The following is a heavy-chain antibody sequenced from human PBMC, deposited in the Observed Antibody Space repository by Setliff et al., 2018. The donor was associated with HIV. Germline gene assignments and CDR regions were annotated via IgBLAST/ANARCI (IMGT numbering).Heavy chain of an antibody. CDR2: IYTSGDT. J-gene: IGHJ4*02. D-gene: IGHD3-10*01. Sequence: SETLSLTCTVSGGSISSYYWSWIRQPPGKGLEWIGYIYTSGDTNYNPSLKSRVTISADMSKNQFSLKLSSVTAADTAVYYCARYGPASVIWFGYLDYWGPGMSVTVSS. V-gene: IGHV4-4*08. CDR3: ARYGPASVIWFGYLDY. CDR1: GGSISSYY.